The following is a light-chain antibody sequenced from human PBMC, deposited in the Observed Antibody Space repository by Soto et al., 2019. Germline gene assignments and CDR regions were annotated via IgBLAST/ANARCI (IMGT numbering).Light chain of an antibody. CDR3: QQYGTSPGT. V-gene: IGKV3-20*01. CDR1: QSVDSSH. CDR2: GAS. Sequence: EILLTQSPGTLSLSPGERATLSCRASQSVDSSHLAWYQQKPGQAPRLLIYGASNRATGISDRFTGSGSGADFTLTLSRLEPEDFAVYYCQQYGTSPGTFGLGTKVEIK. J-gene: IGKJ1*01.